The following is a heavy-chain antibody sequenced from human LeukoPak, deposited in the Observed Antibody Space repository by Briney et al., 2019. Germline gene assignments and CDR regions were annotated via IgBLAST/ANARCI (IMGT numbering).Heavy chain of an antibody. CDR1: GGSISSSSYY. J-gene: IGHJ4*02. CDR2: IYYSGST. Sequence: SETLSLTCAVYGGSISSSSYYWGWIRQPPGKGLEWIGSIYYSGSTYYNPSLKSRVTISVDTSKNQFSLKLSSVTAADTAVYYCATHVDTDPLDYWGQGTLVTVSS. D-gene: IGHD5-18*01. CDR3: ATHVDTDPLDY. V-gene: IGHV4-39*01.